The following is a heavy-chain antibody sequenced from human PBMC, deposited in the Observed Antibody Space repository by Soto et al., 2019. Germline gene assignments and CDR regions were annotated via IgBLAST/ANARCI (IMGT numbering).Heavy chain of an antibody. J-gene: IGHJ4*02. Sequence: QVLLVESGGGVVQPGTSLTLSCAASGFPFTSYAMHWVRQTPEKGLQWLTIISSDGSTIHYVDSVKGRFTISRDNSKNTVYLQMNSLRADDTAVYYCARGPGSGRFLIDYWGQGTLVTDSS. CDR2: ISSDGSTI. CDR3: ARGPGSGRFLIDY. V-gene: IGHV3-30-3*01. CDR1: GFPFTSYA. D-gene: IGHD3-10*01.